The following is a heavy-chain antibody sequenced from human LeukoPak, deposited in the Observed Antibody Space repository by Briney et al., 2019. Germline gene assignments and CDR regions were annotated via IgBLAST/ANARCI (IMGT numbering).Heavy chain of an antibody. J-gene: IGHJ4*02. CDR1: GFIFNNYA. Sequence: PGGSLSLSCAASGFIFNNYALSWVRQAPGKGLEWVSTSSGNGGSASHTYYADSVKGRFTISRDSSKNTLYLQMNSLRAEDTAVYYCARPAYDILTGSAGQFDYWGQGTLVTVSS. D-gene: IGHD3-9*01. V-gene: IGHV3-23*01. CDR3: ARPAYDILTGSAGQFDY. CDR2: SSGNGGSASHT.